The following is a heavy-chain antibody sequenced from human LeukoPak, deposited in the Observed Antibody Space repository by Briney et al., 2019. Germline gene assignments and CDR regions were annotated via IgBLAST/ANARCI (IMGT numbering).Heavy chain of an antibody. CDR3: ARVIRGSNWQAYDF. Sequence: GGSLRLSCAASGFTFSIYEMNWVRQAPGKGLEWVSYISTSGSPIYYADSVRGRFTISRDDAKNSLYLQMNSLRAEDTAVYYCARVIRGSNWQAYDFWGPGTMVIVSS. CDR2: ISTSGSPI. J-gene: IGHJ3*01. V-gene: IGHV3-48*03. CDR1: GFTFSIYE. D-gene: IGHD7-27*01.